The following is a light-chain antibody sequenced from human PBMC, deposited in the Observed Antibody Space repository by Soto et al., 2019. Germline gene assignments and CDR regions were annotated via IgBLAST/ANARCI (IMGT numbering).Light chain of an antibody. CDR1: QSVSSNY. CDR2: DAS. J-gene: IGKJ1*01. CDR3: QQYGSSPWT. V-gene: IGKV3-20*01. Sequence: EIVLTQSPGTLSLSPGERATLSCRASQSVSSNYLAWYQQKPGQAPRLLIYDASSRATGIPDRFSGSGSETDFTLTISRLEPEDFAVYYCQQYGSSPWTVGQGTKLEIK.